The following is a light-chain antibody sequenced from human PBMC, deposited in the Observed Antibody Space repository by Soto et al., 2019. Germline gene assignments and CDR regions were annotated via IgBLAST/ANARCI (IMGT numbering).Light chain of an antibody. J-gene: IGLJ2*01. CDR3: QTWGTGFSVV. Sequence: QPVLTQSPSASASLGASVKLTCTLSSGHSSYAIAWHQQQPEKGPRYLMKLNSDGSHNKGDGIPDRFSGSSSGAERYLTISSLQSEDEADYYCQTWGTGFSVVFGGGTKLTVL. CDR1: SGHSSYA. V-gene: IGLV4-69*01. CDR2: LNSDGSH.